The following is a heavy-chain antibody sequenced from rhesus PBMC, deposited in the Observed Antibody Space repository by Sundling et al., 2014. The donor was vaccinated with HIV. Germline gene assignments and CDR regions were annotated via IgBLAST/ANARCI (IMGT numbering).Heavy chain of an antibody. D-gene: IGHD6-13*01. CDR1: GDSISGSY. CDR2: IGGISGST. Sequence: QVQLQESGPGLVKPSETLSLTCAVSGDSISGSYWNWIRQPPGKGLDWIGYIGGISGSTYYNPSLKSRVTIATDTSNNQFSLRLSSVTAADTAVYYCASPWNSWSGFDYWGQGVLVAVSS. CDR3: ASPWNSWSGFDY. V-gene: IGHV4-165*01. J-gene: IGHJ4*01.